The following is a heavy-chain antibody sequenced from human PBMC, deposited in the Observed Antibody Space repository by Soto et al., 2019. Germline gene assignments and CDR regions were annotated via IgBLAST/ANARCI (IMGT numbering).Heavy chain of an antibody. J-gene: IGHJ4*02. Sequence: GGSLRLSCAASGFTFNNYAMGWVRQAPGKGLEWVSAITDSGDDTYYIDSVKGRFTISRDNSKSTLYLQMNSLRAEDTAIYYCAKLGSSSWSPRYYFDYWGQGTLVTVSS. CDR1: GFTFNNYA. CDR3: AKLGSSSWSPRYYFDY. D-gene: IGHD2-2*01. CDR2: ITDSGDDT. V-gene: IGHV3-23*01.